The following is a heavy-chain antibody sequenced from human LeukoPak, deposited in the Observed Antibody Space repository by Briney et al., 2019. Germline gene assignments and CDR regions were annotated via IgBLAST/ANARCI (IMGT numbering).Heavy chain of an antibody. D-gene: IGHD1-26*01. CDR1: GFSFSNHW. V-gene: IGHV3-7*05. J-gene: IGHJ4*02. Sequence: PGGSLRLSCAASGFSFSNHWMTWVRQAPGKGLEWVANIKQDGSDKNHVDSVKGRLTISRDNAKNTLYLQMNSLRAEDTALYYCARDGTFRLDYWGQGTLVSVSS. CDR2: IKQDGSDK. CDR3: ARDGTFRLDY.